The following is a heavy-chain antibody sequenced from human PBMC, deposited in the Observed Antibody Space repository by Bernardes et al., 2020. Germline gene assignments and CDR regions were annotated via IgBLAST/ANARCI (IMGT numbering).Heavy chain of an antibody. CDR1: GGSISSGGYY. J-gene: IGHJ4*02. CDR3: ASRYSSSSGDYFDY. V-gene: IGHV4-31*03. Sequence: SETLSLTCTVSGGSISSGGYYWSWLRQHPGKGLEWIGYIFYSGRTYYNPSLKSRVTISVDTSKNQFSLRLSSVTAADTAVYYCASRYSSSSGDYFDYWGQGTLVTVSS. D-gene: IGHD6-6*01. CDR2: IFYSGRT.